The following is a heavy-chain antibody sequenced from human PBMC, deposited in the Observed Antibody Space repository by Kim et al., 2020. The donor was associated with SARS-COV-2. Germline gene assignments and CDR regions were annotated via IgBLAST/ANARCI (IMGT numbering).Heavy chain of an antibody. Sequence: GGSLTLSCAASGFTFDDYTMNWVRQTPGKGLEWVSLISGDGGFTYYTDSVKGRFTISRDNSKNSLYLQMNSLRTEDTALYYCAKGTRGYNYGGTFDYWGQGTLVTVSS. J-gene: IGHJ4*02. V-gene: IGHV3-43*02. CDR1: GFTFDDYT. D-gene: IGHD5-12*01. CDR2: ISGDGGFT. CDR3: AKGTRGYNYGGTFDY.